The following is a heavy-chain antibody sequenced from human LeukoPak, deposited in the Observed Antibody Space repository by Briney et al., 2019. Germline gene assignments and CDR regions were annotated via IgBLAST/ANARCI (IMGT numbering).Heavy chain of an antibody. CDR3: ARHGYGHDAFGI. J-gene: IGHJ3*02. CDR2: IYHSGST. D-gene: IGHD5-12*01. V-gene: IGHV4-38-2*01. CDR1: GYSISSGYY. Sequence: PSETLSLTCAVSGYSISSGYYWGWIRQPPGKGLEWIGSIYHSGSTYYNPSLKSRVTISVDTSKNQFSLKPSSVTAADTAVYYCARHGYGHDAFGIWGQGTMVTVSS.